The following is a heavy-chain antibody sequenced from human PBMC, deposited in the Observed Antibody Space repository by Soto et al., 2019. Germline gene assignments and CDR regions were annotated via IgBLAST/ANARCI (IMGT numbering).Heavy chain of an antibody. J-gene: IGHJ4*02. CDR3: ARAGAYCGGDCYEFDY. V-gene: IGHV3-74*01. Sequence: HPGGSLRLSCAASGFTFSSYWMHWVRQAPGKGLVWVSRINSDGSSTSYADSVKGRFTISRDNAKNTLYLQMNSLRAEDTAVYYCARAGAYCGGDCYEFDYWGQGTLVTVSS. CDR1: GFTFSSYW. CDR2: INSDGSST. D-gene: IGHD2-21*02.